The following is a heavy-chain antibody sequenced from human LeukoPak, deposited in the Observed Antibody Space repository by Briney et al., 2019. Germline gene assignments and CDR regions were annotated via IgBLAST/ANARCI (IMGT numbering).Heavy chain of an antibody. CDR3: ARRSGYTYGGFDY. CDR1: GGSFSGYY. J-gene: IGHJ4*02. CDR2: INDSGST. V-gene: IGHV4-34*01. Sequence: SETLSLTCAVYGGSFSGYYWTWIRQPPGKGLEWIGEINDSGSTNYNPSLKSRVTILADTSKKHFSLKLSSVTAADTAVYYCARRSGYTYGGFDYWGQGTLVAVSS. D-gene: IGHD5-18*01.